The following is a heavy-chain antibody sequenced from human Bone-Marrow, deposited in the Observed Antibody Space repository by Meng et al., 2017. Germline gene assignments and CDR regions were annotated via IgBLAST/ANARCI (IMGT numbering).Heavy chain of an antibody. D-gene: IGHD3-22*01. V-gene: IGHV3-7*01. Sequence: GGSLRLSCTASGFTFTTYWMSWVRQAPGKGLEWVANLKQDGSEKFYVGSAKGRFTISRDNAKNSLYLQMNSLRAEDTTVYYCARHDYDSSGYYYSWGQGTLVTVSS. J-gene: IGHJ4*02. CDR1: GFTFTTYW. CDR2: LKQDGSEK. CDR3: ARHDYDSSGYYYS.